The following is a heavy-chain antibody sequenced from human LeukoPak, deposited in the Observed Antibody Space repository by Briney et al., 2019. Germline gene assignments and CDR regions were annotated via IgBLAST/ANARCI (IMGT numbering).Heavy chain of an antibody. J-gene: IGHJ4*02. V-gene: IGHV3-23*01. CDR1: GFTFSRFA. D-gene: IGHD3-16*01. CDR3: ARDWIDDYSGIDF. Sequence: GGSLRLSCSASGFTFSRFAMSWVRQSPGQGLEWVSAIRATDGTTYYADSVGGRFTVSRNNSKNILFLQMNSLRDEDTAIYYCARDWIDDYSGIDFWGQGTLVTVSS. CDR2: IRATDGTT.